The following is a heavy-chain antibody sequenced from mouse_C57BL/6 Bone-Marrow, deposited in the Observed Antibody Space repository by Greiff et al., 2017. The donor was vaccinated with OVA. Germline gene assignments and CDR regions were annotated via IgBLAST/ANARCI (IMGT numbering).Heavy chain of an antibody. CDR1: GYTFTGYW. V-gene: IGHV1-9*01. CDR2: ILPGSGST. CDR3: ARLRDLLWYPSWYFDV. J-gene: IGHJ1*03. Sequence: VQLQQSGAELMKPGASVKLSCKATGYTFTGYWIEWVKQRPGHGLEWIGEILPGSGSTNYNEKFKGKATFTADTSSNTAYMQLSSLTTEDSAIYYCARLRDLLWYPSWYFDVWGTGTTVTVSS. D-gene: IGHD2-1*01.